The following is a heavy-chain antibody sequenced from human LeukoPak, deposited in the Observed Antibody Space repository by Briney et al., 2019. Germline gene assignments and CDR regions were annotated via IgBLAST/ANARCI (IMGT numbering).Heavy chain of an antibody. CDR1: GFTFSIYG. D-gene: IGHD3-10*01. Sequence: GGTLRLSCAASGFTFSIYGMNWVRQAPGKGLEWVSGISPGGEIPYYADPVKGRFTISRDNSKDTVSLQMHSLRAEDTATYYCAKDDGWLHYYHWGQGTLVTVSS. CDR2: ISPGGEIP. CDR3: AKDDGWLHYYH. V-gene: IGHV3-23*01. J-gene: IGHJ4*02.